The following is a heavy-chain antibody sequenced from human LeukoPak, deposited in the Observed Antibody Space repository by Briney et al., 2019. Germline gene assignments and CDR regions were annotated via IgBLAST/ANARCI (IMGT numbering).Heavy chain of an antibody. J-gene: IGHJ5*02. CDR1: GGSISSSSYY. D-gene: IGHD3-10*01. V-gene: IGHV4-39*07. Sequence: SETLSLTCTVSGGSISSSSYYWGWIRQPPGKGLEWIGSIYYSGSTYYNPSLKSRVTISVDTSKNQFSLKLSSVTAADTAVYYCARVVSGSGMTHTRWFDPWGQGTLVTVSS. CDR2: IYYSGST. CDR3: ARVVSGSGMTHTRWFDP.